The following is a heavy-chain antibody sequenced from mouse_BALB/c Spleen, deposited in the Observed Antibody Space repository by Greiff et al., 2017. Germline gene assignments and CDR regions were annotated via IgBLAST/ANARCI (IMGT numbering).Heavy chain of an antibody. Sequence: VKLQESGAELVRPGSSVKISCKASGYAFSSYWMNWVKQRPGQGLEWIGQIYPGDGDTNYNGKFKGKATLTADKSSSTAYMQLSSLTSEDSAVYFCARPFITTVVAGAMDYWGQGTSVTVSS. D-gene: IGHD1-1*01. J-gene: IGHJ4*01. CDR3: ARPFITTVVAGAMDY. V-gene: IGHV1-80*01. CDR1: GYAFSSYW. CDR2: IYPGDGDT.